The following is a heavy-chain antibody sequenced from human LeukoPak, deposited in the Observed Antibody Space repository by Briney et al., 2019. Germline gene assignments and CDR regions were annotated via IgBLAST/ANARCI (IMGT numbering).Heavy chain of an antibody. CDR1: GFTFSSYS. D-gene: IGHD2-2*02. Sequence: GGSLRLSCAASGFTFSSYSMNWVRQAPGKGLEWVSSISSSSSYIYYADSVKGRFTISRDNSKNTLYLQMNSLRAEDTAVYYCARDTFVVVPAAIPGYYYYMDVWGKGTTVTVSS. CDR2: ISSSSSYI. V-gene: IGHV3-21*01. J-gene: IGHJ6*03. CDR3: ARDTFVVVPAAIPGYYYYMDV.